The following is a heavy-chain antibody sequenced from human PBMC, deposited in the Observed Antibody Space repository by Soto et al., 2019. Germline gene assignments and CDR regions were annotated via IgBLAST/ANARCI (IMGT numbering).Heavy chain of an antibody. CDR2: IYYSGST. J-gene: IGHJ4*02. V-gene: IGHV4-31*03. Sequence: SETLSLTCTVSGGSISSGGYYWSWIRQHPGKGLEWIGYIYYSGSTYYNPSLKSRVTISVDTSKNQFSLKLSSVTAADTAVYHCASHSSGYYHEFDYWGQGTLVTVSS. CDR1: GGSISSGGYY. CDR3: ASHSSGYYHEFDY. D-gene: IGHD3-22*01.